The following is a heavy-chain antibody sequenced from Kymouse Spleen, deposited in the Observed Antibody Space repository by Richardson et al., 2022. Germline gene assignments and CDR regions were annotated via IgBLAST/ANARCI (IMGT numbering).Heavy chain of an antibody. D-gene: IGHD3-10*01. V-gene: IGHV3-33*01. CDR3: AREYYGSGSLFDY. Sequence: QVQLVESGGGVVQPGRSLRLSCAASGFTFSSYGMHWVRQAPGKGLEWVAVIWYDGSNKYYADSVKGRFTISRDNSKNTLYLQMNSLRAEDTAVYYCAREYYGSGSLFDYWGQGTLVTVSS. CDR1: GFTFSSYG. J-gene: IGHJ4*02. CDR2: IWYDGSNK.